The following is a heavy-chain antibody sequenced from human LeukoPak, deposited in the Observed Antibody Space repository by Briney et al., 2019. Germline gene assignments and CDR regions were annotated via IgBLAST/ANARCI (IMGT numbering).Heavy chain of an antibody. V-gene: IGHV1-2*02. CDR1: GYTFTGYY. Sequence: ASVKVSCKASGYTFTGYYIHWVRQAPGQGLEWMGWINPNSGGTNYAQKFQGRVTMTRDTSISTAYMELSRLRSDDTAVYYCARGDWDGSGSYYYWGQGTLVTVSS. CDR2: INPNSGGT. J-gene: IGHJ4*02. D-gene: IGHD3-10*01. CDR3: ARGDWDGSGSYYY.